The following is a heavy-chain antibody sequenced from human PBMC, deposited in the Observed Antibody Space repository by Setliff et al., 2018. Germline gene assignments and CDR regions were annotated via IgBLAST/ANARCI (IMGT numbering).Heavy chain of an antibody. J-gene: IGHJ4*02. V-gene: IGHV4-59*01. CDR1: DGSLSTYY. CDR3: ARGGTFRYFDF. D-gene: IGHD5-12*01. Sequence: SETLPLTCTVSDGSLSTYYWSWIRQPPGKGLEFIGYVYYSGTANYSPSLRSRLTISVDTSKNQFSLKLRSVTAADTAVYYCARGGTFRYFDFWGQGAPVTVSS. CDR2: VYYSGTA.